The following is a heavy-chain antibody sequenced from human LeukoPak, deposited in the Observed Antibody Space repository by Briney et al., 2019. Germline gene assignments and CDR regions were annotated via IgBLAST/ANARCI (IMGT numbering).Heavy chain of an antibody. Sequence: PGGSLRLSCAASGFIVSSNYMSWVRQASGKGLEWVSVIYSGGSTYYADSVKGRFTISRDNSKNTLYLQMNSLRAEDTAVYYCAKSSSDIAARPIDYWGQGTLVTASS. CDR3: AKSSSDIAARPIDY. V-gene: IGHV3-53*01. D-gene: IGHD6-6*01. CDR1: GFIVSSNY. CDR2: IYSGGST. J-gene: IGHJ4*02.